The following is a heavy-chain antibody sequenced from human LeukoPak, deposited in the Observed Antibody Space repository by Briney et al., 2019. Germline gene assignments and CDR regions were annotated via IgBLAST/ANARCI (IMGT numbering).Heavy chain of an antibody. CDR2: ISYSGDT. Sequence: SETLSLTCTVSGGSIISSDYHWGWVRQPPGKGLEWIGTISYSGDTDYNPSLRSRVTISVDTSNNQFSLRLGSVTAADTAVYHCARHCCSGPAKRVFDIWGQGTMVTVSS. CDR1: GGSIISSDYH. CDR3: ARHCCSGPAKRVFDI. J-gene: IGHJ3*02. V-gene: IGHV4-39*01. D-gene: IGHD2-15*01.